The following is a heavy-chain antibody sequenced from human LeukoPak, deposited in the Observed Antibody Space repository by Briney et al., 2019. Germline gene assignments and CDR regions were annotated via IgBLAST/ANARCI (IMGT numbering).Heavy chain of an antibody. J-gene: IGHJ4*02. CDR2: IYSGGST. CDR1: GFTVSSNY. CDR3: AKGPVVVTAPNFDY. V-gene: IGHV3-53*01. Sequence: PGGSLRLSCAASGFTVSSNYMSWVRQAPGKGLEWVSVIYSGGSTYYADSVKGRFTISRDNSKNTLYLQMNSLRAEDTAVYYCAKGPVVVTAPNFDYWGQGTLVTVSS. D-gene: IGHD2-21*02.